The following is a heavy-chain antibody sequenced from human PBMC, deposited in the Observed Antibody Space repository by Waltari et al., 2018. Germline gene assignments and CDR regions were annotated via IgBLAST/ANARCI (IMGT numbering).Heavy chain of an antibody. V-gene: IGHV1-69*13. CDR2: IIPIFGTA. CDR3: ARDLYCSSTSCPYYYYYMDV. D-gene: IGHD2-2*01. CDR1: GGTFSSYA. J-gene: IGHJ6*03. Sequence: QVQLVQSGAEVKKPGSSVKVSCKASGGTFSSYAISWVRQAPGQGLEWMGRIIPIFGTANYAQKFQGRVTITADKSTSTAYMELSSLRSEDTAVYYCARDLYCSSTSCPYYYYYMDVWGKGTTVTISS.